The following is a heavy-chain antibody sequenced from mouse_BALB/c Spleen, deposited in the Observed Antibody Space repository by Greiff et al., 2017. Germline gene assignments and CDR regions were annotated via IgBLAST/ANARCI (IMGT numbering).Heavy chain of an antibody. CDR1: GFSLSTSGMG. V-gene: IGHV8-8*01. Sequence: QVTLKECGPGILQPSQTLSLTCSFSGFSLSTSGMGVGWIRQPSGKGLEWLAHIWWDDDKRYNPALKSRLTISKDTSSNQVFLKIASVDTADTATYYCARIPYYGNYDAMDDWGQGTSVTVSS. D-gene: IGHD2-10*01. CDR2: IWWDDDK. CDR3: ARIPYYGNYDAMDD. J-gene: IGHJ4*01.